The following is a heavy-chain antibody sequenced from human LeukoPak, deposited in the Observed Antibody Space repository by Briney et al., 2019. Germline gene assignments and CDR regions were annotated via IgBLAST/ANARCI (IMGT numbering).Heavy chain of an antibody. CDR1: GGSISSGSYY. CDR2: IYTSGST. D-gene: IGHD2-2*01. J-gene: IGHJ4*02. Sequence: SQTLSLTCTVSGGSISSGSYYWSWIRQPAGKGLEWIGRIYTSGSTNYNPSLKSRVTISVDTSKNQFSLKLSSVTAADTAVYYCARDGDIVVVPAASRPHYWGQGTLVTVSS. CDR3: ARDGDIVVVPAASRPHY. V-gene: IGHV4-61*02.